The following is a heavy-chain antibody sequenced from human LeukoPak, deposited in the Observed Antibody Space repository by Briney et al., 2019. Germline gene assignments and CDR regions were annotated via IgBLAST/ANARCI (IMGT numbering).Heavy chain of an antibody. CDR3: AKNVLGSGSYSWYFDL. CDR2: CTGSGGTT. J-gene: IGHJ2*01. Sequence: GGSLRLSCAASGLTFSSCGLSWVRQAPAKGLEWVSSCTGSGGTTHADSVRGRFTISRDNSKSTLYLQMNSLRVEDTAVYYCAKNVLGSGSYSWYFDLWGRGTLVTVSS. D-gene: IGHD1-26*01. CDR1: GLTFSSCG. V-gene: IGHV3-23*01.